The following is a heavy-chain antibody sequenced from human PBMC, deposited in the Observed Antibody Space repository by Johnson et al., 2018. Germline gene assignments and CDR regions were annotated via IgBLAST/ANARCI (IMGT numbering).Heavy chain of an antibody. Sequence: QVQLQESGPGLVKPSETLSLTCTVSGGSISSYYWSWIRQPPGKGLEWIGYIYYSGSTNYNPSLKSRVTITVDTSKTQFSLKLSSVTAVDTAVYYCARPAVLWSGTPGAFDIWGQGTMVTVSS. J-gene: IGHJ3*02. D-gene: IGHD3-10*01. CDR3: ARPAVLWSGTPGAFDI. CDR1: GGSISSYY. CDR2: IYYSGST. V-gene: IGHV4-59*01.